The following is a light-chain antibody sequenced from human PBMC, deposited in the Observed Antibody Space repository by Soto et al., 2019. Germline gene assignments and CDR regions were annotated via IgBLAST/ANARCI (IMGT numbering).Light chain of an antibody. Sequence: QSALTQPPSVSGAPGQRVTISCTGSSSNIGRGYDVHWYQQFPGSAPRLLLSGDSNRPSGVPDRFSGSRSGTSASLAITGLQAEDEADYYCQTFDSSLTISWVFGGGTK. J-gene: IGLJ3*02. CDR2: GDS. V-gene: IGLV1-40*01. CDR3: QTFDSSLTISWV. CDR1: SSNIGRGYD.